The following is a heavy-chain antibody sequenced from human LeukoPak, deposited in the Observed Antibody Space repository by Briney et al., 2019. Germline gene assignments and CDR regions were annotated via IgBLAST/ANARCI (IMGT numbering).Heavy chain of an antibody. J-gene: IGHJ4*02. Sequence: PSETLSLTCTVSGGSISSYYWSWLRQPPGKGLEWLGYIYYSGSTNYNPSLKSRVTISVDTSKNQFSLKLSAVTAADTAVYYGAVKTSDYGDYRYWGQGTLVTVSS. CDR1: GGSISSYY. CDR3: AVKTSDYGDYRY. D-gene: IGHD4-17*01. V-gene: IGHV4-59*08. CDR2: IYYSGST.